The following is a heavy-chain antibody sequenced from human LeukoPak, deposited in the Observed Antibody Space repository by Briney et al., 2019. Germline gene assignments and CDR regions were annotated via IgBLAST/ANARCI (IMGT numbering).Heavy chain of an antibody. J-gene: IGHJ4*02. Sequence: GGSLRLSCATSGFTFSSYWMAWVRQAPGKGLEWVANINKDASDKYYVDSVNGRFTISRDNAKNSVSLQMGSLRAEDTAVYYCAKGSLDYWGQGALVTVSS. CDR2: INKDASDK. CDR1: GFTFSSYW. CDR3: AKGSLDY. V-gene: IGHV3-7*01.